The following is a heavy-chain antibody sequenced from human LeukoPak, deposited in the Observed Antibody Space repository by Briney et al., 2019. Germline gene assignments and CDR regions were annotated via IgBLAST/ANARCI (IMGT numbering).Heavy chain of an antibody. Sequence: PGGSLRLSCAASGFTVSNSGIHWVRQAPGKGLEWVAVFLHDGSSTYYADSVKGRFTISRDNSKNTLHLQMNSLRADDTAVYYCTRPKWGLHYFDYWGQGALVTVSS. V-gene: IGHV3-30-3*01. CDR2: FLHDGSST. D-gene: IGHD2-8*01. CDR3: TRPKWGLHYFDY. J-gene: IGHJ4*02. CDR1: GFTVSNSG.